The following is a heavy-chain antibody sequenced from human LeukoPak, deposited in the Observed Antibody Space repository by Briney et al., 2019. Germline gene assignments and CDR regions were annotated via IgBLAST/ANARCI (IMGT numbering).Heavy chain of an antibody. V-gene: IGHV3-23*01. D-gene: IGHD3-22*01. Sequence: GGSLRLSCAASGFTFSSYAMSWVRQAPGKGREWVSAISGSGGSTYYADSVKGRFTISRDNSKNTLYLQMNSLRAEDTAVYYCAKDSTGKYYYDSSGYPDWGQGTLVTVSS. CDR1: GFTFSSYA. CDR2: ISGSGGST. CDR3: AKDSTGKYYYDSSGYPD. J-gene: IGHJ4*02.